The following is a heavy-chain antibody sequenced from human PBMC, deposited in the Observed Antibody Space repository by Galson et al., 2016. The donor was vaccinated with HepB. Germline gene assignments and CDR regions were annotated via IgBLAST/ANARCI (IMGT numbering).Heavy chain of an antibody. Sequence: SVKVSCKASGYSFFRHTINWVRQAPGQGLEWMGWVSAYNGNTGYAQNVRDRVALTTDTSTTTAYMELRDLRSDDTAIYYCARGGDKASLHLDFWGQGTLVTVSS. CDR2: VSAYNGNT. J-gene: IGHJ4*02. CDR3: ARGGDKASLHLDF. D-gene: IGHD2-15*01. V-gene: IGHV1-18*04. CDR1: GYSFFRHT.